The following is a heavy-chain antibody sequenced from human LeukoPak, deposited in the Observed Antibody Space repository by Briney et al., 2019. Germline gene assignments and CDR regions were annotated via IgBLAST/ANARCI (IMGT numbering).Heavy chain of an antibody. CDR1: GASITRSRNY. CDR2: IYYDGSP. V-gene: IGHV4-39*02. J-gene: IGHJ4*02. CDR3: ATGGGLAVAHS. D-gene: IGHD6-19*01. Sequence: SQTLSLTCTVSGASITRSRNYWSWIRQPPGKGLEWIASIYYDGSPSYNPSFKRRATISFAASNNHFSLRLTTVTAAAAAVYYWATGGGLAVAHSWGQGTPVTVSS.